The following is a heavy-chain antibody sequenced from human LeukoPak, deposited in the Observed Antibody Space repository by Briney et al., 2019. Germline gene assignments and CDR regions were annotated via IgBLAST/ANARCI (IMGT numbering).Heavy chain of an antibody. J-gene: IGHJ4*02. CDR3: ARGHKDIVVVPAALTMDY. D-gene: IGHD2-2*01. V-gene: IGHV1-18*01. CDR2: ISAYNGNT. CDR1: GYTFTIYG. Sequence: ASVNVSCKASGYTFTIYGISWVRQAPGQGLEWMGWISAYNGNTNYAQKLQGRVTMTTDTSTSTAYMELRSLRSDDTAVYYCARGHKDIVVVPAALTMDYWGQGTLVTVSS.